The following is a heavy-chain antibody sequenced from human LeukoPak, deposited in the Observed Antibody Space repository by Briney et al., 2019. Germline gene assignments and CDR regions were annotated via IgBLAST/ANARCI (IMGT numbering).Heavy chain of an antibody. Sequence: GGSLRLSCAGSGFSFSSHGMNWVRQAPGKGLEWVSGISPSGDITYYTDSVRGRFTISRDNFKNTLSLQVNSLRAEDTAVYYCARVSPNTVTTLQYFDYWGQGTLVTVSS. CDR2: ISPSGDIT. J-gene: IGHJ4*02. CDR1: GFSFSSHG. V-gene: IGHV3-23*01. CDR3: ARVSPNTVTTLQYFDY. D-gene: IGHD4-17*01.